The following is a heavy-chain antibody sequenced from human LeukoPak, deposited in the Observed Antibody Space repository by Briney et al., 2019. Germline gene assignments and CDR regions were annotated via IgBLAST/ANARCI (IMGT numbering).Heavy chain of an antibody. Sequence: GGSLRLSCAASGFTFSSYTMHWIRQAPGKGLEWVSSISGSNSYIFYADSVKGRFTVSRDNAKDSLYLQMNSLGVEDTAVYYCARDRGWPAVHFDLWGQGTLVTVSS. CDR3: ARDRGWPAVHFDL. V-gene: IGHV3-21*01. D-gene: IGHD2-15*01. J-gene: IGHJ4*02. CDR2: ISGSNSYI. CDR1: GFTFSSYT.